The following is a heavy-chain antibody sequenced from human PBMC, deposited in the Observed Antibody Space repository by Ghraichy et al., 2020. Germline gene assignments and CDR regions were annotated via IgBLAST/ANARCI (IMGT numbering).Heavy chain of an antibody. D-gene: IGHD4-17*01. Sequence: GESLNISCAASGFTFSSYAMNWVRQAPGKGLEWVSTISASGGGPYYADSVKGRFTISRDNAKSTLYLQMSSLRAEDTAGYYCANLNYGDYGSFDYWGQGTLVTVSS. CDR3: ANLNYGDYGSFDY. J-gene: IGHJ4*02. V-gene: IGHV3-23*01. CDR1: GFTFSSYA. CDR2: ISASGGGP.